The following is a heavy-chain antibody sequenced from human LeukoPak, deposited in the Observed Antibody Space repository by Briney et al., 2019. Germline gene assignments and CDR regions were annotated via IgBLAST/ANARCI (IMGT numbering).Heavy chain of an antibody. CDR3: ARVSSSWYGSWFDP. CDR1: GYTFTSYD. J-gene: IGHJ5*02. D-gene: IGHD6-13*01. CDR2: MNPSSGNT. Sequence: ASVKVSCKASGYTFTSYDINWVRQATGQGLEWMGWMNPSSGNTGYAQKFQGRVTMTRNTSISTAYMELSSLRSEDTAVYYCARVSSSWYGSWFDPWGQGTLVTVSS. V-gene: IGHV1-8*01.